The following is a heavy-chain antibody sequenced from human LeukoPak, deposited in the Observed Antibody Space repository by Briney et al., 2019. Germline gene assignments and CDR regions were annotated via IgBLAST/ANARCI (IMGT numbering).Heavy chain of an antibody. J-gene: IGHJ4*02. CDR2: IWYDGSNK. CDR3: ARSYYYDSSHTADY. CDR1: GFTFSNYG. D-gene: IGHD3-22*01. V-gene: IGHV3-33*01. Sequence: GGSLRLSCGASGFTFSNYGMHWVRQAPGKGLEWVAYIWYDGSNKYYTDSVKGRFTISRDNSENTLYLQMNSLRAEDTAVYYCARSYYYDSSHTADYWGQGTLVTVSS.